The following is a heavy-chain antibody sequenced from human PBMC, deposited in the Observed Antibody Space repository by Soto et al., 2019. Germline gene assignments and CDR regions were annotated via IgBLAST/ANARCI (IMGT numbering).Heavy chain of an antibody. CDR1: GFIFSSYS. Sequence: EVQLVGSGGGLVKPGGSLRLSCAASGFIFSSYSMNWVRQAPGKGLEWVSSISSSSSYIYYADSVKDRFTISRDNAKNSVYLQINSLRAEDTAVYYCARVSSGYDPCYWGQGTLVTVSS. V-gene: IGHV3-21*01. CDR3: ARVSSGYDPCY. D-gene: IGHD3-3*01. J-gene: IGHJ4*02. CDR2: ISSSSSYI.